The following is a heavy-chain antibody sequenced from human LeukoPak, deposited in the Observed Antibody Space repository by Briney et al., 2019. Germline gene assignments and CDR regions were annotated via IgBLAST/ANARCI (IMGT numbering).Heavy chain of an antibody. V-gene: IGHV3-7*03. CDR3: ARMTTVTTN. Sequence: GGSLRLSCLGSGFNFSYFWMSWVRQAPGKVLGWVANINHDGRETYYADSVKGRFIISRDNAKDSLYLQMNSLRAEDTAVYYCARMTTVTTNWGQGTLVTVSS. D-gene: IGHD4-11*01. J-gene: IGHJ4*02. CDR1: GFNFSYFW. CDR2: INHDGRET.